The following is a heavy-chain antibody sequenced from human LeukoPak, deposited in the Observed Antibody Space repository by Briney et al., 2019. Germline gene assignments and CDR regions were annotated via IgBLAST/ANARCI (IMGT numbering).Heavy chain of an antibody. Sequence: SETLSLTCTVSGGSISSSSYYWGWIRQPPGKGLEWIGSIYYSGSTYYNPSLKSRVTISVDTFKNQFSLKLSSVTAADTAVYYCASDSIAAAGKGGDYWGQGTLVTVSS. CDR1: GGSISSSSYY. V-gene: IGHV4-39*01. CDR3: ASDSIAAAGKGGDY. CDR2: IYYSGST. D-gene: IGHD6-13*01. J-gene: IGHJ4*02.